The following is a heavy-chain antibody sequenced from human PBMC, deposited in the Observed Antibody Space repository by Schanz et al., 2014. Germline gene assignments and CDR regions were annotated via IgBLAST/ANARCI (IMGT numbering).Heavy chain of an antibody. J-gene: IGHJ4*02. V-gene: IGHV1-46*03. Sequence: QVQLVQSGAEVKKPGASVKVSCKASGYTFVSYSMHWARQAPGQGLEWMGIINPSGGGTSYALRFQYRVTVTSDTSRSTVYMELSSLRSEDTAVYYCARPPTAYCRDNSCRGTPFDYSGQGALASASS. CDR3: ARPPTAYCRDNSCRGTPFDY. D-gene: IGHD2-2*01. CDR1: GYTFVSYS. CDR2: INPSGGGT.